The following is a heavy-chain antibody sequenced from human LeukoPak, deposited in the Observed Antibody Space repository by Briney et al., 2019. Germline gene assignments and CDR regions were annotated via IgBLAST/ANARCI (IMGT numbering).Heavy chain of an antibody. CDR3: AKSIAARPLDAFDI. CDR2: IYSGGST. D-gene: IGHD6-6*01. V-gene: IGHV3-66*01. CDR1: GFTVSSNY. J-gene: IGHJ3*02. Sequence: GGSLRLSCAASGFTVSSNYMSWVRQAPGKGLEWVSVIYSGGSTYYADSVKGRFTISRDNSKNTLYLQMNSLRAEDTAVYYCAKSIAARPLDAFDIWGQGTMVTVSS.